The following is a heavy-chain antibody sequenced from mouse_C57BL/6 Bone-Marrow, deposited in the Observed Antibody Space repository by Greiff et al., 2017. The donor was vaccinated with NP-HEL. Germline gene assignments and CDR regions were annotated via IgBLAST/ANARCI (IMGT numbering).Heavy chain of an antibody. Sequence: VQLQQSGAELVRPGTSVKVSCKASGYAFTNYLIEWVKQRPEQGLEWIGVINPGSGGTNYNEKFKGKATLTADKSSSTAYMQLSSLTSEDSAVYFCAREYYGSSYGYFDVWGTGTTVTVSS. D-gene: IGHD1-1*01. CDR3: AREYYGSSYGYFDV. V-gene: IGHV1-54*01. CDR2: INPGSGGT. J-gene: IGHJ1*03. CDR1: GYAFTNYL.